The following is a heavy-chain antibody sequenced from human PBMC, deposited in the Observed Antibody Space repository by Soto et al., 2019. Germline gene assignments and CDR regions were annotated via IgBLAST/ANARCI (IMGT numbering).Heavy chain of an antibody. CDR1: GYTFTKYW. Sequence: GEALKISFKTSGYTFTKYWIGWVRKMPGKGLEWMGIIYPGDSDTRYSPYFQGQVSFSVDKSSDTVYLQWNSLKASDTAMYYCARVGGVIVSYFGMDVWGQGTTVTVSS. D-gene: IGHD3-10*01. J-gene: IGHJ6*02. CDR2: IYPGDSDT. V-gene: IGHV5-51*01. CDR3: ARVGGVIVSYFGMDV.